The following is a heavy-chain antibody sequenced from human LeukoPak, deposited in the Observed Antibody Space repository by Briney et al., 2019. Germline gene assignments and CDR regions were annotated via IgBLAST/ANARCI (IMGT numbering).Heavy chain of an antibody. J-gene: IGHJ4*02. D-gene: IGHD3-10*01. CDR1: GYTFTSYD. CDR3: ARGLEAPEPKYGSGSYRRLDDY. V-gene: IGHV1-8*01. Sequence: ASVKVSCKASGYTFTSYDTNWVRQATGQGLEWMGWMNPNSGNTGYAQKFQGRVTMTRNTSISTAYMELSSLRSEDTAVYYCARGLEAPEPKYGSGSYRRLDDYWGQGTLVTVSS. CDR2: MNPNSGNT.